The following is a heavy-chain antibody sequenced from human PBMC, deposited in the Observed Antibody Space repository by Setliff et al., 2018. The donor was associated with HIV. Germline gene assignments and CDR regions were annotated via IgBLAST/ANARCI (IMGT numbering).Heavy chain of an antibody. CDR1: GYTFTSYG. J-gene: IGHJ4*02. V-gene: IGHV1-18*01. D-gene: IGHD3-22*01. Sequence: ASVKVSCKASGYTFTSYGISWVRQAPGQGLEWMGWISAYNGNTNYAQKLQGRVTMTTDTSTSTAYMELRSLRSDDTAVYYCARDTNLIYDSSGYYPYTFDYWGQGTLVTV. CDR3: ARDTNLIYDSSGYYPYTFDY. CDR2: ISAYNGNT.